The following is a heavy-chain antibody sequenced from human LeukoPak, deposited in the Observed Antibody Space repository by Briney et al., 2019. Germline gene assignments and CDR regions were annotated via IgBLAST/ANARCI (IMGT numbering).Heavy chain of an antibody. CDR1: GGSINNFY. CDR2: IHSGGTT. D-gene: IGHD5-18*01. V-gene: IGHV4-4*07. J-gene: IGHJ6*03. Sequence: SETLSLTCTVSGGSINNFYWSWIRQPAGKGLEWIGRIHSGGTTNYNPSLRSRLTFSIDTSKKQFSLWLSSVTAADTAIYYCARDNPAGYSHEHYYYYMDVWGKGTAVTVSS. CDR3: ARDNPAGYSHEHYYYYMDV.